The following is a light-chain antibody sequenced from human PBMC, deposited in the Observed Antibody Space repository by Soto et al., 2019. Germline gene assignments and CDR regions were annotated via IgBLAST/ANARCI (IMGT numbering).Light chain of an antibody. CDR2: RNS. CDR3: AAWDDSLSGVV. Sequence: QSVLTQPPSASGTPGQRVTISCSGSSSNIGSNYVYWYQQLPGTVHQLLIYRNSERPSGVPDRFSGSKSGTSASLAISGLRSEDGADYYCAAWDDSLSGVVFGGGTKVTVL. CDR1: SSNIGSNY. J-gene: IGLJ2*01. V-gene: IGLV1-47*01.